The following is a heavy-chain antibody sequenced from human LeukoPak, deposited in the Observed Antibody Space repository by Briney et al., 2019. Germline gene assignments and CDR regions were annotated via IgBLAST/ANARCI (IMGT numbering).Heavy chain of an antibody. CDR3: ACGVDFSSGSKRGFDY. CDR2: MSSSSDTI. D-gene: IGHD3-3*01. CDR1: GFTFSSYS. Sequence: GGSLRLSCAASGFTFSSYSVNWVRQAPGKGLEWVSYMSSSSDTIYYADSVKGRFTISRDNAKSSLFLQMNSLRAEDTAIYYCACGVDFSSGSKRGFDYWGLGTLVTVSS. V-gene: IGHV3-48*01. J-gene: IGHJ4*02.